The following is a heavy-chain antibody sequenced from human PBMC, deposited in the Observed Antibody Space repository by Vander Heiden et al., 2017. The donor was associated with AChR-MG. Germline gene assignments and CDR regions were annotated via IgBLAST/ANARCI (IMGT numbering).Heavy chain of an antibody. V-gene: IGHV3-33*01. CDR3: ARDLAPYYYDSSGYYQDY. Sequence: QVQLLESGGGVVQPGRSLRLSCAASGFTFRSHGMHWVRQAPGKGLEWVAVIWYDGSNKYYADSVKGRFTISRDNSKNTLYLQMNSLRAEDTAVYYCARDLAPYYYDSSGYYQDYWGQGTLVTVSS. J-gene: IGHJ4*02. CDR1: GFTFRSHG. D-gene: IGHD3-22*01. CDR2: IWYDGSNK.